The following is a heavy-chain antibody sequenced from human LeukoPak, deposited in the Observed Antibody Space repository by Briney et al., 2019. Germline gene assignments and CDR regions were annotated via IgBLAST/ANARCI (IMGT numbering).Heavy chain of an antibody. CDR3: ATVDTTMGVYVDY. V-gene: IGHV1-46*01. J-gene: IGHJ4*02. CDR1: GYTFIHDH. Sequence: ASVKVSFKASGYTFIHDHVHWVRPAPGQGLEWMGILNPSGGNTIYAPKFQGRITMTRDTCTTTVYMELSSLRSEDTGVYYCATVDTTMGVYVDYWGQGTLVTVSS. CDR2: LNPSGGNT. D-gene: IGHD5-18*01.